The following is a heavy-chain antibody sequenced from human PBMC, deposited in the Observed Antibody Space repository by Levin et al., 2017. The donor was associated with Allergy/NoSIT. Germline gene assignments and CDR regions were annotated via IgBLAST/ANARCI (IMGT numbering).Heavy chain of an antibody. D-gene: IGHD1-1*01. CDR2: IWYDGTNE. Sequence: GESLKISCAASGFNFNTYGMHWVRQAPGKGLEWLAIIWYDGTNEKYADSVKGRFTISRDNSKNTLSLEMNSLRVEDTAVYYCAREDPAWGYIDHWGQGALVTVSS. CDR3: AREDPAWGYIDH. J-gene: IGHJ5*02. V-gene: IGHV3-33*01. CDR1: GFNFNTYG.